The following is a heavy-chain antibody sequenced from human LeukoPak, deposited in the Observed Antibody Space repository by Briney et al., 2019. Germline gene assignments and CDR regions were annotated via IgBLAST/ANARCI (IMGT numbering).Heavy chain of an antibody. CDR2: IYYSGST. J-gene: IGHJ6*03. CDR3: ARQGGFGEFAYYYYMDV. V-gene: IGHV4-59*08. CDR1: GGSISSYY. Sequence: PSETLSLTCTVSGGSISSYYWSWIRQPPGKGLEWIGYIYYSGSTNYNPSLKSRVTISVDTSKNQFSLKLSSVTAADTAVYYCARQGGFGEFAYYYYMDVWRKGTTVTVSS. D-gene: IGHD3-10*01.